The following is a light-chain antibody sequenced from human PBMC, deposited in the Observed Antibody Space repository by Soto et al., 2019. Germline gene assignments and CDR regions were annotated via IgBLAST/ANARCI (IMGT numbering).Light chain of an antibody. CDR3: QQYNSYPWT. CDR2: DAS. Sequence: DIQMTQSPSTLSASVGDRVTITCRASQGISTWLAWYQQKPGKAPRLLIYDASSLESGVPSRFSGSKSGTEFTLTISSLQPDDFGTYYCQQYNSYPWTFGQGTKVDIK. CDR1: QGISTW. J-gene: IGKJ1*01. V-gene: IGKV1-5*01.